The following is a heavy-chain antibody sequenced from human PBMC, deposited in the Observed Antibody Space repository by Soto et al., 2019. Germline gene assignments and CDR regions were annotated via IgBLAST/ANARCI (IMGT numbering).Heavy chain of an antibody. V-gene: IGHV4-39*07. CDR1: GGSISSSSYY. CDR2: INHSGST. Sequence: SETLSLSCTVSGGSISSSSYYWGWIRQPPGKGLEWIGKINHSGSTSYNPSLKSRVTISVHTSNSQFSLELSSVTAADTAVYYCARGLITGSHYSGGWYYFDSWGQGTQVTVSS. D-gene: IGHD6-19*01. J-gene: IGHJ4*02. CDR3: ARGLITGSHYSGGWYYFDS.